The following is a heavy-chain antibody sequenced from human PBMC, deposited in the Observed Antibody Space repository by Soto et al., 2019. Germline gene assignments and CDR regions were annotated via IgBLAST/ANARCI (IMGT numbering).Heavy chain of an antibody. V-gene: IGHV3-23*01. J-gene: IGHJ4*02. CDR2: ISGSGGST. D-gene: IGHD6-13*01. CDR1: GFTFSSYA. Sequence: PGGSLRLSCAASGFTFSSYAMSWVRQAPGKGLEWVSAISGSGGSTYYADSVKGRFTISRDNSKNTLYLQMNSLRAEDTAVYYCAKGVLAAAAGPNIDSRWGQGTLVTVSS. CDR3: AKGVLAAAAGPNIDSR.